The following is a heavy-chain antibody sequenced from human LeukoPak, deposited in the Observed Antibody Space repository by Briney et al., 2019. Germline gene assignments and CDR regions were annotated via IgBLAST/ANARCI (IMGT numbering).Heavy chain of an antibody. CDR1: GGSISSYY. Sequence: SETLFLTCTVSGGSISSYYWTWIRQPPGKGLEWIGYISYSGSTNYSPSLKSRVTISVDTSKNQFSLKLSSVTAADTAVYYCARDHRYCSGSSCYSDAFDIWGQGTVVTVSS. V-gene: IGHV4-59*01. CDR3: ARDHRYCSGSSCYSDAFDI. D-gene: IGHD2-15*01. J-gene: IGHJ3*02. CDR2: ISYSGST.